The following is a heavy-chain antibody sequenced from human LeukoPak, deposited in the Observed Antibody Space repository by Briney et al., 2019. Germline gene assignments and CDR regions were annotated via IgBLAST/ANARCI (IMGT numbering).Heavy chain of an antibody. Sequence: GRTLCLSCAASGFTFSSYGMHWVCMAPGQGQEWVAVISYDGSNKYYADSVMGRCTISSVNSKNKLYLQMNSLRAEYTAVYYWAKVPASYSSGWYGGAFDIWGQGTMVTVSS. V-gene: IGHV3-30*18. CDR2: ISYDGSNK. J-gene: IGHJ3*02. D-gene: IGHD6-19*01. CDR1: GFTFSSYG. CDR3: AKVPASYSSGWYGGAFDI.